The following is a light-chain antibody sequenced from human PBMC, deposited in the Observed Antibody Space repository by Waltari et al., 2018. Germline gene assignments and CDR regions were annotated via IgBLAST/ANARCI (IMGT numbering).Light chain of an antibody. CDR1: SSDVGSNNF. CDR2: EGS. J-gene: IGLJ1*01. V-gene: IGLV2-23*01. Sequence: QSALTQPASVSGSPGQSITISCTGSSSDVGSNNFVSWYQQLPGKAPKLMIYEGSKRPSGVSDRFSGSKSGNTASLTISGLQAEDDADYYCCSYAGGATYVFGSGTKVNVL. CDR3: CSYAGGATYV.